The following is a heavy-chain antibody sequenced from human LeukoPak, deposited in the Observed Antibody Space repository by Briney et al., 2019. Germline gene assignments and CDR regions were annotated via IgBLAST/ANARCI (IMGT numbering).Heavy chain of an antibody. Sequence: SETLSLTCAVYGGSFSGYYWSWIRQPPGKGLEWIGEINHSGSTNYNPSLKSRVTISVDTSKSQFSLKLSSVTAADTAVYYCARVFRYCSGGSCYSWAGLDYWGQGTLVTVSS. D-gene: IGHD2-15*01. J-gene: IGHJ4*02. CDR3: ARVFRYCSGGSCYSWAGLDY. CDR2: INHSGST. CDR1: GGSFSGYY. V-gene: IGHV4-34*01.